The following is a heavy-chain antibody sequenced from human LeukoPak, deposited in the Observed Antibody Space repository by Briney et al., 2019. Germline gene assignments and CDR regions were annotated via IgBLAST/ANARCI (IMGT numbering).Heavy chain of an antibody. CDR2: IYYSGST. Sequence: SETLSLTCTVSGGSISSYYWSWIRQPPGKGLEWIGYIYYSGSTNYNPSLKSRVTISVDSSKNQFSLKLSSVTAADTAVYYCARLSTVTTSFDYWGQGTLVTVSS. J-gene: IGHJ4*02. D-gene: IGHD4-17*01. CDR3: ARLSTVTTSFDY. CDR1: GGSISSYY. V-gene: IGHV4-59*12.